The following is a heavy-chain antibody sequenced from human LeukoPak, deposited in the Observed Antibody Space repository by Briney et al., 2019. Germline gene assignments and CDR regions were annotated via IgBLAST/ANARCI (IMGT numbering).Heavy chain of an antibody. CDR1: GFTFSSYS. D-gene: IGHD3-3*01. J-gene: IGHJ6*03. V-gene: IGHV3-48*01. CDR2: ISSSSSTI. CDR3: ARDSMEYYYYYMDV. Sequence: HPGGSLRLSCAASGFTFSSYSMNWVRQAPGKGLEWVSYISSSSSTIYYADSVKGRFTISRDNAKNSLYLQMNSLRAEDTAVYYCARDSMEYYYYYMDVWGKGTTVTVSS.